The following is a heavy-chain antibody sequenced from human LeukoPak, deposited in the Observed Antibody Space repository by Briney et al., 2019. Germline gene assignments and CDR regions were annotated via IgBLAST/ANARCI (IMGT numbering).Heavy chain of an antibody. D-gene: IGHD2-15*01. CDR3: ARAPDCSGGNCYSGLNWFDP. CDR1: GYTFTSFN. J-gene: IGHJ5*02. CDR2: INPSGGST. Sequence: ASVKVSCKASGYTFTSFNMHWVRQAPGQGLDWMGLINPSGGSTSYPQKFQGRVTMTRDMSTSTVYMELSSLRSEDTAVYYCARAPDCSGGNCYSGLNWFDPWGQGTLVTVSS. V-gene: IGHV1-46*01.